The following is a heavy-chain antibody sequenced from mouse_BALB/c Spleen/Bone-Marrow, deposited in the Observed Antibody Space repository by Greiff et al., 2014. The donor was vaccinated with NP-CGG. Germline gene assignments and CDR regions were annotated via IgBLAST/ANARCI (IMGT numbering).Heavy chain of an antibody. CDR1: GYTFSSYW. D-gene: IGHD1-2*01. CDR2: ILPGSGST. CDR3: ARRLLYYFGY. Sequence: VQLQQSGAELMKPGASVKISCKATGYTFSSYWIEWVKQRPGHGLEWIGEILPGSGSTNYNVKFKGKATFTADTSSNTAYMQLSSLTSEDSAVYYCARRLLYYFGYWGQGTTLTVSS. J-gene: IGHJ2*01. V-gene: IGHV1-9*01.